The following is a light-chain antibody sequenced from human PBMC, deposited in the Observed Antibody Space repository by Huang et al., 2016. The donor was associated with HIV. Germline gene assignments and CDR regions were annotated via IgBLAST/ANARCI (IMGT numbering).Light chain of an antibody. CDR3: QQRNSWPHS. J-gene: IGKJ2*01. Sequence: EIVLTQSPATLSLSPGERATLSCGASQSVSTYLARYQQKPGQAPRLLMYDASTRASGIPARFSGSGSGTVFTLTISSLEPEDFAVYYCQQRNSWPHSFGQGTKLEIK. V-gene: IGKV3-11*01. CDR1: QSVSTY. CDR2: DAS.